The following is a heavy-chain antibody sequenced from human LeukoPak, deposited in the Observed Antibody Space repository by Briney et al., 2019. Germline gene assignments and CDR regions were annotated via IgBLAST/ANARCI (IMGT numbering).Heavy chain of an antibody. CDR3: AKQDPSTSGWYP. D-gene: IGHD6-19*01. CDR1: GLPFDTYA. CDR2: ISDSGGST. Sequence: PGGSLRLSFAASGLPFDTYAMSWVRQAPGKGLEWVSAISDSGGSTYYADSVKGRFTISRDNSRNTLYLQMNSLRAEDTAVYYCAKQDPSTSGWYPWGQGTLVTVSS. V-gene: IGHV3-23*01. J-gene: IGHJ5*02.